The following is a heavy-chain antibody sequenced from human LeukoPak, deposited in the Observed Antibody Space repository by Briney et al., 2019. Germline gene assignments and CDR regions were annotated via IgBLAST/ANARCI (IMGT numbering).Heavy chain of an antibody. J-gene: IGHJ4*02. CDR3: ARDPGQYYDILTGYYTPYYFDY. D-gene: IGHD3-9*01. CDR1: GYTFTSYG. V-gene: IGHV1-18*01. Sequence: ASVKVSCKASGYTFTSYGISWVRQAPGQGLEWMGWISTYNADTDYAQKCQGRVTMTTETSTSTAYMELRSLRSDDTAVYYCARDPGQYYDILTGYYTPYYFDYWGQGTLVTVSS. CDR2: ISTYNADT.